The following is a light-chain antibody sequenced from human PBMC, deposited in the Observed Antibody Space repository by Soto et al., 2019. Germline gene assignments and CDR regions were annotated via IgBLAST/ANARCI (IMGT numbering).Light chain of an antibody. J-gene: IGLJ3*02. CDR3: CSYAGNSLWV. CDR2: DVS. V-gene: IGLV2-11*01. Sequence: QSALTQPRSVSGSPGQSVTISCTGTSSDVGGYNYVSWYQQHPGKAPKLVIYDVSKRPSGVPDRFSGSNSANTASLTISGLQAEDEADYYCCSYAGNSLWVFGGGTKLTVL. CDR1: SSDVGGYNY.